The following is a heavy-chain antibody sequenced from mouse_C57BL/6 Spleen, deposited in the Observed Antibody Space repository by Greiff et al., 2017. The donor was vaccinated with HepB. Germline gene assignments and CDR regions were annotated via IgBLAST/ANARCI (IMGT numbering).Heavy chain of an antibody. D-gene: IGHD2-5*01. CDR3: ARFHSNPYYAMDY. Sequence: QVQLQQPGAELVRPGSSVKLSCKASGYTFTSYWMHWVKQRPGQGLEWIGEIDPSDSYTNYNQKFKGKSTLTVDKSSSTAYMQLSSLTSEDSAVYYCARFHSNPYYAMDYWGQGTSVTVSS. V-gene: IGHV1-69*01. CDR2: IDPSDSYT. CDR1: GYTFTSYW. J-gene: IGHJ4*01.